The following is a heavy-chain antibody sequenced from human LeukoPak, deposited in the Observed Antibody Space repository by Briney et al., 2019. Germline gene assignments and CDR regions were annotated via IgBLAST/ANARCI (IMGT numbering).Heavy chain of an antibody. CDR2: INHSGST. D-gene: IGHD3-10*01. Sequence: KPSETLSLTCAVYGGSFSGYYWSWIRQPPGKGLEWIGGINHSGSTNYNPSLKSRVTISVDTSKNQFSLKLSSVTAADTAVYYCARSRGVHYYYYGMDVWGQGTTVTVSS. CDR1: GGSFSGYY. V-gene: IGHV4-34*01. J-gene: IGHJ6*02. CDR3: ARSRGVHYYYYGMDV.